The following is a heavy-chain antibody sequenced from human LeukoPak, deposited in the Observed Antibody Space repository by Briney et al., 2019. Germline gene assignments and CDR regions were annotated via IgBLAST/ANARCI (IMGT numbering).Heavy chain of an antibody. CDR1: GYTFTNYD. CDR2: INPNSGGT. Sequence: GASVKVSCKAYGYTFTNYDVNWVRQAPGQGLEWMGWINPNSGGTNYAQKFQGRVTMTRDTSISTAYMELSRLRSDDTAVYYCARYPPLRPGRVGTRSLDYWGQGTLVTVSS. J-gene: IGHJ4*02. V-gene: IGHV1-2*02. CDR3: ARYPPLRPGRVGTRSLDY. D-gene: IGHD1-26*01.